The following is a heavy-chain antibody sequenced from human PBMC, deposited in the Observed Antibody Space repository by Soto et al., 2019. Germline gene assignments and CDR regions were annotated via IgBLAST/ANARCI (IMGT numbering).Heavy chain of an antibody. Sequence: ASVKVSCKASGYTFTGYYMHWVRQAPGQGLEWMGWINPNSGGTNYAQKFQGRVTMTRDTSISTAYMELSRLRSDDTAVYYCARVSCSGGSCYSQYYYYYGMDVWGKGTRGTVSS. D-gene: IGHD2-15*01. CDR3: ARVSCSGGSCYSQYYYYYGMDV. CDR2: INPNSGGT. V-gene: IGHV1-2*02. CDR1: GYTFTGYY. J-gene: IGHJ6*04.